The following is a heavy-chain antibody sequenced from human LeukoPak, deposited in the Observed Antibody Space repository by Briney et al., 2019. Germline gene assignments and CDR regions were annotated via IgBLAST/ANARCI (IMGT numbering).Heavy chain of an antibody. D-gene: IGHD3-16*01. CDR1: GYTLSDNY. Sequence: ASVRVSCRASGYTLSDNYLHWVRQAPGQRLEWMAWINPSNGETKFAPRFQGRVTMTRDTSISTAYTELSRLRPDDTAIYYCARSQFRTTNSGAWGFQPWGQGTLVTVSS. CDR3: ARSQFRTTNSGAWGFQP. J-gene: IGHJ1*01. CDR2: INPSNGET. V-gene: IGHV1-2*02.